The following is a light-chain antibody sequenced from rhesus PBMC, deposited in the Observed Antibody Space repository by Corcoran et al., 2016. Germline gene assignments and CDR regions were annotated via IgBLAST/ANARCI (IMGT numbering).Light chain of an antibody. Sequence: DIQMTQSPSSLSASVGDRVTITCRASQDISKWLAWYQQKPGKPPKLLIFGASTSATGVPSRFSGSGSGTDFTLSITSLQPEDFTTYYCQQHDNSPLTFGGGTKVEIK. CDR1: QDISKW. CDR3: QQHDNSPLT. CDR2: GAS. J-gene: IGKJ4*01. V-gene: IGKV1-69*01.